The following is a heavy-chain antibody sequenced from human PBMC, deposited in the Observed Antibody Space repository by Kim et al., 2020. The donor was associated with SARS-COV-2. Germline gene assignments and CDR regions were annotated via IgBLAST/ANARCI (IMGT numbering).Heavy chain of an antibody. V-gene: IGHV1-2*02. CDR3: ANIFSVAAGTPPHYYYYYGMDV. D-gene: IGHD6-13*01. J-gene: IGHJ6*02. CDR2: INPNSGGT. Sequence: ASVKVSCKASGYTFTGYYMHWVRQAPGQGLEWMGWINPNSGGTNYAQKFQGRVTMTRDTSISTAYMELSRLRSDDTAVYYCANIFSVAAGTPPHYYYYYGMDVWGQGTTVTVSS. CDR1: GYTFTGYY.